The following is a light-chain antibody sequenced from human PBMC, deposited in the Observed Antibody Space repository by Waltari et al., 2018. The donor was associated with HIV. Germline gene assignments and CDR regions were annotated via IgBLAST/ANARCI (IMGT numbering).Light chain of an antibody. CDR2: AAS. Sequence: DIQLTQSPSSLSASVGDRVTITCRASQDVSNYLAWFQQKPGEPPKSLIYAASSLQSGVPSKFSGSGSGTHFALTISSLQPEDFATYYCQQYRAYPLTFGGGTKVEI. J-gene: IGKJ4*01. CDR3: QQYRAYPLT. CDR1: QDVSNY. V-gene: IGKV1-16*02.